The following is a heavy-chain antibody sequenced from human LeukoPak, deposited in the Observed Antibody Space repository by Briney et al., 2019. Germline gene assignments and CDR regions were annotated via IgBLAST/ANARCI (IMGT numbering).Heavy chain of an antibody. D-gene: IGHD2-15*01. J-gene: IGHJ4*02. CDR3: AISPVVAAAYYFDY. CDR1: GFTFSSYA. V-gene: IGHV3-23*01. Sequence: GGFLRLSCAASGFTFSSYAMSWVRQAPGKGLEWVSAISGSGGSTYYADSVKGRFTISRDNSKNTLYLQMNSLRAEDTAVYYCAISPVVAAAYYFDYWGQGTLVTVSS. CDR2: ISGSGGST.